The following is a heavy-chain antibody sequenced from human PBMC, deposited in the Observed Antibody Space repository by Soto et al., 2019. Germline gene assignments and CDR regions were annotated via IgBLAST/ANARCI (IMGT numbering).Heavy chain of an antibody. CDR2: ISYDGSNK. CDR3: AKDHKLITMVRGGLYYGMDV. V-gene: IGHV3-30*18. J-gene: IGHJ6*02. CDR1: GFTFSSYG. D-gene: IGHD3-10*01. Sequence: GGSLRLSCAASGFTFSSYGMHWVRQAPGKGLEWVAVISYDGSNKYYADSVKGRFTIYRENSKNTLYLQMNRLRAEDTAVYYCAKDHKLITMVRGGLYYGMDVWGQGTTVTVSS.